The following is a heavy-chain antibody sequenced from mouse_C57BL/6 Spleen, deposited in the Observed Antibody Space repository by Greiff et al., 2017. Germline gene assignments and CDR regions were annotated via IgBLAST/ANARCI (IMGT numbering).Heavy chain of an antibody. V-gene: IGHV1-80*01. CDR3: ARMTYYGNYYAMDY. CDR1: GYAFSSYW. CDR2: IYPGDGDT. Sequence: QVQLQQSGAQLVKPGASVKISCKASGYAFSSYWMNWVKQRPGKGLEWIGQIYPGDGDTNYNGKFKGKATLTAYKSSSTAYMQLSSLTSEDSAVYFCARMTYYGNYYAMDYWGQGTSVTVSS. D-gene: IGHD2-10*01. J-gene: IGHJ4*01.